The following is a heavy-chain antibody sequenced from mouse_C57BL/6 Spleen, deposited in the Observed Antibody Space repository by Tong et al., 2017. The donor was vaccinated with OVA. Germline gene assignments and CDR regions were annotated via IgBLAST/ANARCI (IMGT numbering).Heavy chain of an antibody. CDR1: GFTFSDYG. J-gene: IGHJ3*01. D-gene: IGHD2-1*01. V-gene: IGHV5-17*01. Sequence: EVQLQESGPGLVQPGGSLKLSCAASGFTFSDYGMHWVRQAPEKGLEWVAYISSGSSTIYYADTVKGRFTISRDNAKNTLFLQMTSLRSEDTAMYYCARSYGNYWFAYWGQGTLVTVSA. CDR2: ISSGSSTI. CDR3: ARSYGNYWFAY.